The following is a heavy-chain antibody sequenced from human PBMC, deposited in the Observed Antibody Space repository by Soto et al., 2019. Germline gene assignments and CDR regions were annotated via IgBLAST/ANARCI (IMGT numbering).Heavy chain of an antibody. CDR2: ISYDGSNK. CDR1: GFTFSSYG. CDR3: AKDEPDYYDSSAMDY. V-gene: IGHV3-30*18. Sequence: GGSLRLSCSASGFTFSSYGMHRVRQAPGKGLEWVAVISYDGSNKYYADSVKGRFTISRDNSKNTLYLQMNSLRAEDTAVYYCAKDEPDYYDSSAMDYWGQGTLVTVSS. D-gene: IGHD3-22*01. J-gene: IGHJ4*02.